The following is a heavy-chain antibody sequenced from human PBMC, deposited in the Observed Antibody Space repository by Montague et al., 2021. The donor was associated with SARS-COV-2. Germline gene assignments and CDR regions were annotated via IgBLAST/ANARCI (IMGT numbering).Heavy chain of an antibody. J-gene: IGHJ5*02. CDR2: MSYSRSA. CDR1: GASISSGDDY. CDR3: ARHRSYYENGVNP. V-gene: IGHV4-30-4*08. Sequence: TLSLTCTVSGASISSGDDYWTWIRQPPGKGLEWIGYMSYSRSAYYSPSLQSRGVISGDTSKNHFSLKLTSATAADTAMYYCARHRSYYENGVNPLGEETLVAVAS. D-gene: IGHD3-3*01.